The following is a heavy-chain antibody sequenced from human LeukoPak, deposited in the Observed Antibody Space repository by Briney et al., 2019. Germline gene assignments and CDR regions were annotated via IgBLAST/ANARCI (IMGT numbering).Heavy chain of an antibody. CDR1: GFIFTNYA. D-gene: IGHD3-16*02. CDR2: VTGGGVNT. J-gene: IGHJ2*01. CDR3: ARGTSPLDYWYFDL. V-gene: IGHV3-23*01. Sequence: GGSRRLSCASSGFIFTNYAMSWVRQTPRTGLEWIASVTGGGVNTYYADSVKGRFTVSRDTSKKTLSLQMNSLRDEDTAIYYCARGTSPLDYWYFDLWGRGTLVTVSS.